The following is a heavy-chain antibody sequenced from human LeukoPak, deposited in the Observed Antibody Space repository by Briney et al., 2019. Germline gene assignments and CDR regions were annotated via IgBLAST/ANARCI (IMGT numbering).Heavy chain of an antibody. D-gene: IGHD3-22*01. Sequence: PGGSLRLSCAASGFTFGNYWMHWVRQAPGKGLVWVSRINSDGINTSYADSVKGRFTISRDNAKYTLNLQMNSLRAEDTAVYYCARDDSLHVDYWGQGTLVTVSS. J-gene: IGHJ4*02. CDR3: ARDDSLHVDY. CDR2: INSDGINT. V-gene: IGHV3-74*01. CDR1: GFTFGNYW.